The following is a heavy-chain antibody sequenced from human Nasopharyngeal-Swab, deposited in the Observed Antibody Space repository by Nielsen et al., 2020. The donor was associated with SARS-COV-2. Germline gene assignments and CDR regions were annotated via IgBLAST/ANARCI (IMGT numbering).Heavy chain of an antibody. CDR3: VRDRGHSTFRVAEDV. J-gene: IGHJ6*04. CDR1: CYTFLTYG. CDR2: ISAYNGQT. Sequence: SATVFCKASCYTFLTYGSSGVRQSPGKGFEWMGWISAYNGQTKYAQKLQGRVSMTTDKTTSSAFIQLKNLKYHDTDVYYCVRDRGHSTFRVAEDVWGKGTTVTVSS. V-gene: IGHV1-18*04. D-gene: IGHD3-3*01.